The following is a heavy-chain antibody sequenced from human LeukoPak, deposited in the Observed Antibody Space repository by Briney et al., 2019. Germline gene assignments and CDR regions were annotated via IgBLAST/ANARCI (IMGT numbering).Heavy chain of an antibody. D-gene: IGHD1-26*01. Sequence: PGGTLRLSCTVSRFTFNRYAMSWVRQAPGKGLERVSSISGSGGVTFYASSVRGRFTISRDNSKDTVFLQMSGLRAEDTAIYYCAKWDENFYYMDVWGQGTTVTVSS. CDR3: AKWDENFYYMDV. V-gene: IGHV3-23*01. CDR2: ISGSGGVT. J-gene: IGHJ6*03. CDR1: RFTFNRYA.